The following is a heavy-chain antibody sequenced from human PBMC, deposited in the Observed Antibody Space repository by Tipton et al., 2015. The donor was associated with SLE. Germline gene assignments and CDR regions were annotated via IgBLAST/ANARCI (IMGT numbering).Heavy chain of an antibody. CDR1: GGSFSGYY. Sequence: TLSLTCAVYGGSFSGYYWSWIRQPPGKGLEWIGEINHSGSTNYNPSLKSRVTISVDTSKNQFSLKLSSVTAADTAVYYCARDLEPAASGGWGQGTLVTVSS. D-gene: IGHD2-2*01. J-gene: IGHJ4*02. CDR2: INHSGST. CDR3: ARDLEPAASGG. V-gene: IGHV4-34*01.